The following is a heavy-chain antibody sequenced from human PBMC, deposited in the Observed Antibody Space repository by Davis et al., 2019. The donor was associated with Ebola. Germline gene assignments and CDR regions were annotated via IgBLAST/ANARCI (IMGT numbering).Heavy chain of an antibody. CDR3: ARSYYYDITWYYGMDV. V-gene: IGHV4-30-4*01. J-gene: IGHJ6*04. D-gene: IGHD3-22*01. CDR2: IYYSQST. Sequence: SETLSLTCTVSGGSISSGAYYWSWLRQPPGKGLEWIGYIYYSQSTYYNPSLKSRVTISVDTSKNQFSLKLSSVTAAATAVYYCARSYYYDITWYYGMDVWGKGTTVTVSS. CDR1: GGSISSGAYY.